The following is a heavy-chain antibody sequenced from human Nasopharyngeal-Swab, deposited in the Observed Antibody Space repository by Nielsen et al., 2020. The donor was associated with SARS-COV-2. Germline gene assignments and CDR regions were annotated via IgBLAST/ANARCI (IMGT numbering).Heavy chain of an antibody. CDR1: GSRFLSHW. CDR2: IYPGDSDT. CDR3: ARTAIEGGYYRGDAFDI. V-gene: IGHV5-51*01. D-gene: IGHD3-22*01. Sequence: GGPLRPSCKGSGSRFLSHWVGGVRQMPGKGLEWMGIIYPGDSDTRYSPSFQGQVTISADKSINTAYLQWSSLTASDTAVYYCARTAIEGGYYRGDAFDIWGQGTMVTVSS. J-gene: IGHJ3*02.